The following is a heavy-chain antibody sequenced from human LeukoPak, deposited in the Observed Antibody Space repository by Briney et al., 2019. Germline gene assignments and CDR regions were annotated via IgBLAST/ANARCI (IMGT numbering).Heavy chain of an antibody. V-gene: IGHV4-38-2*02. Sequence: SSETLSLTCTVSGYSISSGYFWGWIRQPPGKGLEWIGTIYHSGSTYYNASLESRVTISVDTSKNQFSLKLSSVTAADTAVYYCARDKRMTTVTTYDYYYYYMDVWGKGTTVTVSS. J-gene: IGHJ6*03. D-gene: IGHD4-17*01. CDR1: GYSISSGYF. CDR2: IYHSGST. CDR3: ARDKRMTTVTTYDYYYYYMDV.